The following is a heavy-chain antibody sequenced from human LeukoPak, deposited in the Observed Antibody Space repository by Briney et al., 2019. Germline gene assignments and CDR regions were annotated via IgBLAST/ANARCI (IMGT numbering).Heavy chain of an antibody. V-gene: IGHV3-53*01. CDR2: IYSGGTT. Sequence: GGSLRLSCAASGFTVSDNYVSWVRQAPGKGLEWVSLIYSGGTTDYADSVKGRFTISRDISNNTLSLQMSSLRAEDTAVYYCAGGTNFWSGYSFDSWGQGTLVTVSS. CDR3: AGGTNFWSGYSFDS. D-gene: IGHD3-3*01. J-gene: IGHJ4*02. CDR1: GFTVSDNY.